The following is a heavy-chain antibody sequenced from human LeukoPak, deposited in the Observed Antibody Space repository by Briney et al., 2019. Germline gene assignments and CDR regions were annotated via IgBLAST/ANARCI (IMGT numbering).Heavy chain of an antibody. CDR3: ARSWYNSSWYRFDY. D-gene: IGHD6-13*01. J-gene: IGHJ4*02. V-gene: IGHV4-61*02. Sequence: PSETLSLTCTVSGGSISSGSYYWSWIRQPAGKGLEWIGRIYTSGSTNYNPSLKSRVTISVDTSKNQFSLKLSSVTAADTAVYYCARSWYNSSWYRFDYWGQGTLVTVSS. CDR1: GGSISSGSYY. CDR2: IYTSGST.